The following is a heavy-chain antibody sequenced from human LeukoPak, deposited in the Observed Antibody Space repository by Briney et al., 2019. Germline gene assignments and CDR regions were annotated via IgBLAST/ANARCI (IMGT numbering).Heavy chain of an antibody. CDR3: ARENSDYDAFDV. J-gene: IGHJ3*01. CDR2: IYYSGST. D-gene: IGHD5-12*01. V-gene: IGHV4-59*01. Sequence: SETLSLTCTVSGGSISTYYWYWIRQPPGKGLEWISFIYYSGSTSYNPSLKSRVTISVDTSKNQFSLNLKSVTAADTAVYFCARENSDYDAFDVWGQGAVVTVSS. CDR1: GGSISTYY.